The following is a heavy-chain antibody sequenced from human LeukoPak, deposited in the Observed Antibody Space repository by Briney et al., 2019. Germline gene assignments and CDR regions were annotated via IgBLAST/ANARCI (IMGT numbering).Heavy chain of an antibody. V-gene: IGHV4-61*08. Sequence: SETLALTCAVSGASTTGGYYWTWIRQPPGKGLEWIGYLGNPNYNPSLKSRVTISGDSSKNQFSLKLNSVTTADTAVYSCATERGGGGGVGYWGQGTLVTVSS. J-gene: IGHJ4*02. CDR1: GASTTGGYY. CDR2: LGNP. CDR3: ATERGGGGGVGY. D-gene: IGHD2-15*01.